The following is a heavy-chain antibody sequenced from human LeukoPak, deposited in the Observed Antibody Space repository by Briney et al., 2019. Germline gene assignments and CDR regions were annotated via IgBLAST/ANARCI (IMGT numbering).Heavy chain of an antibody. J-gene: IGHJ3*02. CDR1: GGSFSGYY. CDR2: INHSGST. V-gene: IGHV4-34*01. Sequence: PSETLSLTCAVYGGSFSGYYWSWIRQPPGKGLEWFGEINHSGSTNYNPSLKSRVTISVDTSKNQFSLKLSSVTAADTAVYYCARRRRIVGAKNAFDIWGQGTMVTVSS. D-gene: IGHD1-26*01. CDR3: ARRRRIVGAKNAFDI.